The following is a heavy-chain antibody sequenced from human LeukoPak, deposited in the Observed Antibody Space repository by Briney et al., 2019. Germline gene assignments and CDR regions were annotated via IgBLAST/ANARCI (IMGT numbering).Heavy chain of an antibody. CDR2: IYISRST. J-gene: IGHJ3*02. CDR1: DGSISSYY. CDR3: ARFGGPHAFDI. V-gene: IGHV4-4*07. D-gene: IGHD3-3*01. Sequence: KSSETLSLTCTVADGSISSYYWNWIRQPAGKGLEWIGRIYISRSTDYNPSLKSRVTMSVDTSKNHFSLTLSSVTAADTAVYYCARFGGPHAFDIWGQGTMVTVSS.